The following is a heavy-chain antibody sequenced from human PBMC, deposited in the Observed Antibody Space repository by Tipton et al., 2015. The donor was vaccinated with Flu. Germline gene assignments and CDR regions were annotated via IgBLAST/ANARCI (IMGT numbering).Heavy chain of an antibody. CDR3: ARIEVGGYDYPDYFDY. D-gene: IGHD5-12*01. J-gene: IGHJ4*02. V-gene: IGHV4-59*11. Sequence: TLSLTCYVSGGSISSHYWSWIRQPPGKGLEWIGYIYNSGSTNYNPSLKSRVTISVDTSKNQFSLKLSSVTAADTGMYYCARIEVGGYDYPDYFDYWGQGTLVTVSS. CDR2: IYNSGST. CDR1: GGSISSHY.